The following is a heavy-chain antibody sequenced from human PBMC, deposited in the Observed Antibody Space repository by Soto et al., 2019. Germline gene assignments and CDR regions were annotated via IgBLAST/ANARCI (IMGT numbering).Heavy chain of an antibody. J-gene: IGHJ4*02. CDR3: ARLVYDTRLNYMDFDF. V-gene: IGHV4-4*02. CDR2: IFHDGTA. CDR1: GVSISSGNW. D-gene: IGHD3-10*01. Sequence: PSETLSLTCAVSGVSISSGNWWTWVRQTPQRGLEYIGEIFHDGTANYYPSFERRVAISVDTSKNQFSLKLTPVTAAGSAIYFCARLVYDTRLNYMDFDFWGQGALVTVSS.